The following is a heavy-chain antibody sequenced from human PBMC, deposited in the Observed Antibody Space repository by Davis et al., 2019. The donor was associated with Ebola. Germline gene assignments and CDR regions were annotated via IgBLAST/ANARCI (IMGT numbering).Heavy chain of an antibody. CDR1: GYTFTGYY. CDR2: INPNSGGT. J-gene: IGHJ6*02. CDR3: ARAIEGYYYYYGMDV. V-gene: IGHV1-2*04. Sequence: AASVKVSCKASGYTFTGYYMHWVRQAPGQGLEWMGWINPNSGGTNYAQKFQGWVTMTRDNSISTAYMELSRLRSDDTAVYYCARAIEGYYYYYGMDVWGQGTTVTVSS.